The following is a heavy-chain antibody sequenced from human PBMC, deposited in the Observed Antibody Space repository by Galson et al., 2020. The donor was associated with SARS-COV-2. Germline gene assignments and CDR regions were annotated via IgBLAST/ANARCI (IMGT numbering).Heavy chain of an antibody. CDR1: GFTFSTYS. D-gene: IGHD3-10*01. V-gene: IGHV3-48*02. CDR3: ARPPLWFGEGHFDY. Sequence: GESLKISCAASGFTFSTYSMNWVRQAPGKGLVWVAYISYSSSDIYYADSVKGRFTISRDNAKNSLYLQMNSLRDEDTAVYYCARPPLWFGEGHFDYWGQGTLVTVSS. J-gene: IGHJ4*02. CDR2: ISYSSSDI.